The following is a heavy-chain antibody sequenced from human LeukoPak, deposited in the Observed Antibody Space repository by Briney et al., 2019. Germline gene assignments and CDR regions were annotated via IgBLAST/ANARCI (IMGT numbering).Heavy chain of an antibody. J-gene: IGHJ4*02. D-gene: IGHD3-10*01. Sequence: SETLSLTCTVSGGSISSSSYYWGWIRQPPGKGLEWIGSIYYSGSTYYNPSLKSRVTISVDTSKNQFSLKLSFGTAAGSAVFFCARDLYYYGSGSYFDYWGQGTLVTVSS. CDR3: ARDLYYYGSGSYFDY. CDR1: GGSISSSSYY. CDR2: IYYSGST. V-gene: IGHV4-39*07.